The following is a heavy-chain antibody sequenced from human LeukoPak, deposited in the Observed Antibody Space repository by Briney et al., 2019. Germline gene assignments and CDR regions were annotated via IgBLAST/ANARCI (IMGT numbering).Heavy chain of an antibody. CDR1: GASISSNL. J-gene: IGHJ2*01. D-gene: IGHD2-15*01. CDR3: ARGRYCSGGYCYSYFAL. CDR2: IYYSGNT. Sequence: SEMRLFCCSVSGASISSNLWSWSRQPPGKGLEWIGYIYYSGNTKYNPSLKSRLCISVDTSTNQFSLNLSSVTAADTAVYYCARGRYCSGGYCYSYFALWGR. V-gene: IGHV4-59*01.